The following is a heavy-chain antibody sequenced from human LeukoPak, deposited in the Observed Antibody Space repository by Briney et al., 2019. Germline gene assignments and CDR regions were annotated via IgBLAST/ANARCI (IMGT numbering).Heavy chain of an antibody. D-gene: IGHD1-26*01. V-gene: IGHV3-48*04. CDR2: ISSSSSTI. Sequence: GGSLRLSCAASGFTFSSYSMNWVRQAPGKGLEWVSYISSSSSTIYYAGSVKGRFTSSRDNAKNSLYLQMNSLRAEDTAVYYCARSRWELPNWFDPWGQGTLVTVSS. CDR1: GFTFSSYS. CDR3: ARSRWELPNWFDP. J-gene: IGHJ5*02.